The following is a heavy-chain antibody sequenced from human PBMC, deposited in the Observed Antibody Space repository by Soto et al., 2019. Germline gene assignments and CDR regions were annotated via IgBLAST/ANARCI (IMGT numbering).Heavy chain of an antibody. CDR3: ARGEDSSGWYVGWFDP. J-gene: IGHJ5*02. CDR2: ISSSSSTI. Sequence: GGSLRLSCAASGFTFSSYSMNWVRQAPGKGLEWVSYISSSSSTIYYADSVKGRFTISRDNAKNSLYLQMNSLRDEDTAVYYCARGEDSSGWYVGWFDPWGQGTLVTVSS. D-gene: IGHD6-19*01. CDR1: GFTFSSYS. V-gene: IGHV3-48*02.